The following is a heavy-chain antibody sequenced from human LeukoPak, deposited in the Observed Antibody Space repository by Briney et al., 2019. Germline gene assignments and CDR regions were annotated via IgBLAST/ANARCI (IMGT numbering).Heavy chain of an antibody. CDR1: GFSFSSYA. CDR2: IFPSGGEI. Sequence: GGSLRLSCATSGFSFSSYAMSWVRQAPGKGLEWVSSIFPSGGEIHYADSVRGRFTISRDNSKSTLSLQMNSLRAEDTAIYYCATYRQVLLPFESWGQGTLVTVSS. V-gene: IGHV3-23*01. J-gene: IGHJ4*02. D-gene: IGHD2-8*02. CDR3: ATYRQVLLPFES.